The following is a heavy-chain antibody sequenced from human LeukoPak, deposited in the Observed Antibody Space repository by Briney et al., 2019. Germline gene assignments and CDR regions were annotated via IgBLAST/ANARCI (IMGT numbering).Heavy chain of an antibody. D-gene: IGHD3-10*01. CDR3: ARGHKGSYYYYYYYMDV. Sequence: SETLSLTCTDSGGSISSSSYYWGWIRQPPGKGLEWIGSIYYSGSTYYNPSLKSRVTISVDTSKNQFSLKLSSVTAADTAVYYCARGHKGSYYYYYYYMDVWGKGTTVTVSS. CDR2: IYYSGST. V-gene: IGHV4-39*07. J-gene: IGHJ6*03. CDR1: GGSISSSSYY.